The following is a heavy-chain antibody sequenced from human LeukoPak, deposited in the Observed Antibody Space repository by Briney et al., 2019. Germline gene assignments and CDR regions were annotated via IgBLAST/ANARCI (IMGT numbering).Heavy chain of an antibody. CDR3: ARDSRYYFDY. V-gene: IGHV3-30-3*01. J-gene: IGHJ4*02. CDR2: ISYDGSNK. CDR1: AFTFSSYA. Sequence: GGSMRLSCTASAFTFSSYAMNRVRKAPGKVLEWVAVISYDGSNKSYADSVKGRFTISRDNSKNTLYLQMKSVRAEDTAVYYGARDSRYYFDYWGQGTLVTVSS. D-gene: IGHD6-25*01.